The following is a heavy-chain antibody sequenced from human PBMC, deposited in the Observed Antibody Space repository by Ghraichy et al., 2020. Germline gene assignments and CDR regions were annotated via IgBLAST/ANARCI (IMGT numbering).Heavy chain of an antibody. Sequence: GESLNISCAASGFTFNIYWMHWVRQAPGKGLVWVSRINGDGGDTNYADSVKGRFTISRDNAKNTLYLQMNSLTAEDTAVYYCVRDPPYSPELFDYWGQGTLVTVPS. CDR3: VRDPPYSPELFDY. CDR1: GFTFNIYW. J-gene: IGHJ4*02. V-gene: IGHV3-74*01. D-gene: IGHD6-13*01. CDR2: INGDGGDT.